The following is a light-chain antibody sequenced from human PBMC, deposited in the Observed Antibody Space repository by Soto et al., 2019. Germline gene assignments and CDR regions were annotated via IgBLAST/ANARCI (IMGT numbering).Light chain of an antibody. CDR3: QQYDTSPRT. Sequence: EIVFAQSSATLSFSPGERATLSCRASQSVSIYLAWYQQKPGQAPRLLIYDASKRATGIPARFSGSGSGTEFTLTISRLEPEDFAVYYCQQYDTSPRTFGQGTKVDIK. CDR1: QSVSIY. CDR2: DAS. J-gene: IGKJ1*01. V-gene: IGKV3-11*01.